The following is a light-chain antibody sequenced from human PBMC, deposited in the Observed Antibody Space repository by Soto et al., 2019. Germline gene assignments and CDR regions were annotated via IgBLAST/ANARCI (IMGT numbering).Light chain of an antibody. CDR3: QSFDSSLLAVV. Sequence: QSVLTQPPSVSGAPGQRVTISCTGSSSNIGAGYDVHWYQQLPGTAPKLLIYGNSNRPSGVPDRFSGSKSGTSASLAITGLQAEDEADFYCQSFDSSLLAVVFGGGTKVTVL. V-gene: IGLV1-40*01. CDR1: SSNIGAGYD. CDR2: GNS. J-gene: IGLJ2*01.